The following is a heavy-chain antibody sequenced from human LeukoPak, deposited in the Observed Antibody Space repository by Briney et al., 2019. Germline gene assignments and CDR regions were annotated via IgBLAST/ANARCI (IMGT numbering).Heavy chain of an antibody. CDR2: ISGSGGSI. V-gene: IGHV3-23*01. D-gene: IGHD6-19*01. CDR3: AKGGRTIAVAGIMDH. Sequence: GGSLRLSCVASGFTFNNYAMSWVRQTPTKGLQWLAGISGSGGSIYYAEAVKGWLTISRDNAKNTLVVQLNSLTVEDTAIYYCAKGGRTIAVAGIMDHWGQGSLVTVSS. J-gene: IGHJ4*02. CDR1: GFTFNNYA.